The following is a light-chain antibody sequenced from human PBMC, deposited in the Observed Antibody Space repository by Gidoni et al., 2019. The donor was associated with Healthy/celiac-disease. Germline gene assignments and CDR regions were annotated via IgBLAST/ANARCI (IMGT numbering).Light chain of an antibody. CDR3: SSYTSSSTPV. V-gene: IGLV2-14*03. CDR1: SSDVGGYNY. J-gene: IGLJ2*01. CDR2: DVS. Sequence: QAALTQPASVSGSPGQSITISCTGTSSDVGGYNYVSCYQHTPGKAPKLMIYDVSNRPSGVSNRFSGSKSGNTASLTISGLQAEDEADYYCSSYTSSSTPVFGGGTKLTVL.